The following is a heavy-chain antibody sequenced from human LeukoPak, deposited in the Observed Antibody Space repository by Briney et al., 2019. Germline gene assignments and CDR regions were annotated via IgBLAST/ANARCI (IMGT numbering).Heavy chain of an antibody. V-gene: IGHV1-69*13. J-gene: IGHJ5*02. Sequence: GASVKVSCTASGGTFSSYAISWVRQAPGQGLEWMGGIIPIFGTANYAQKFQGRVTITADESTSTAYMELSSLRSEDTAVYYCARGGIWIQLTAVNWFDPWGQGTLVTVSS. CDR1: GGTFSSYA. CDR2: IIPIFGTA. D-gene: IGHD5-18*01. CDR3: ARGGIWIQLTAVNWFDP.